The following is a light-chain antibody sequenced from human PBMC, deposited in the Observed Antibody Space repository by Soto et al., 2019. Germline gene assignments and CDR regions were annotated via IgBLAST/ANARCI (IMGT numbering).Light chain of an antibody. V-gene: IGKV2-24*01. Sequence: EIVLTQTPLLAAVTLGQTASSSCRSSRSLVASDGNAYLTWLHQRPGQPPRPLIYKVSQRLSGVPDRFSGSGAGTDFTLHIIRVEAEDVGTYFCMQATQLRTFGQGTRLEIK. CDR1: RSLVASDGNAY. CDR2: KVS. J-gene: IGKJ5*01. CDR3: MQATQLRT.